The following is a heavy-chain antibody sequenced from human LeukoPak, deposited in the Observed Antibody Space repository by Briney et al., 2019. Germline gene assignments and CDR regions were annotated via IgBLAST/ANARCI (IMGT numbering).Heavy chain of an antibody. J-gene: IGHJ4*02. CDR2: IYYSGST. D-gene: IGHD2-21*02. CDR1: GGSINGFY. Sequence: SETLSLTCTVSGGSINGFYWSWIRHPPGKGLEWIGYIYYSGSTNYNPSLKSRVTISVDTSKNQFSLKLSSVTAADTAVYYCACTYCGADCSEVERFFDYWGQGTLVTVSS. V-gene: IGHV4-59*08. CDR3: ACTYCGADCSEVERFFDY.